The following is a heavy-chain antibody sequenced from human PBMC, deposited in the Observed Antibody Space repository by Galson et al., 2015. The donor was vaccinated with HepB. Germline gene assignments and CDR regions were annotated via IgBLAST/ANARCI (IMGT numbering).Heavy chain of an antibody. V-gene: IGHV3-15*05. Sequence: SLRLSCAASGYTFSSYAMSWVRQAPGKGLEWVGHIKSKPSGGTTDYGAPVKGRISISRDDSKNAVYLQMNNLKPEDTAMYYCAKDIPFTGGGALIYWGQGILVTVSS. D-gene: IGHD3-16*01. CDR1: GYTFSSYA. CDR3: AKDIPFTGGGALIY. J-gene: IGHJ4*02. CDR2: IKSKPSGGTT.